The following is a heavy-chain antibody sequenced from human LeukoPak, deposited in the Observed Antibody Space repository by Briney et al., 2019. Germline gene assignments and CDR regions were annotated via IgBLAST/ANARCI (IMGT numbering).Heavy chain of an antibody. CDR1: GFTFNSYW. V-gene: IGHV3-74*01. CDR3: AREDYGDYPEAFDI. Sequence: GGSLRLSCAASGFTFNSYWMHWVRQAPGKGLVWVSRINSDGSSTSYADSVKGRFTISRDNAKNSLYLQMNSLRAEDTAVYYCAREDYGDYPEAFDIWGQGTMVTVPS. CDR2: INSDGSST. D-gene: IGHD4-17*01. J-gene: IGHJ3*02.